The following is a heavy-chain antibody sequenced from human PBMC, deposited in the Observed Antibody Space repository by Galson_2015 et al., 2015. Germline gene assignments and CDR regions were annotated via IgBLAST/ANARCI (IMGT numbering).Heavy chain of an antibody. J-gene: IGHJ5*02. CDR1: GSTFSSYS. CDR3: AREPYGSSWYQNCFDP. Sequence: SLRLSCAASGSTFSSYSMNWVRQAPGKGLEWVSYISSSSSTIYYADSVKGRFNISRDNAKNSLYLRMKSLRDEDTAVYYFAREPYGSSWYQNCFDPWGQGTLVTVSS. CDR2: ISSSSSTI. D-gene: IGHD6-13*01. V-gene: IGHV3-48*02.